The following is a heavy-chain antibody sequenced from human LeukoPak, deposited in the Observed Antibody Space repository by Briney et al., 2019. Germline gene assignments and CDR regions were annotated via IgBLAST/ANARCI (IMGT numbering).Heavy chain of an antibody. CDR1: GFTFSRFE. Sequence: PGGSLRLSCVASGFTFSRFELNWVRQAPGKGLEWVANIKQDGSEKYYVDSVKGRFTISRDNAKNSLYLQMNSLRAEDTAVYYCARGVDAFYYFDYWGQGTLVTVSS. V-gene: IGHV3-7*01. CDR3: ARGVDAFYYFDY. J-gene: IGHJ4*02. CDR2: IKQDGSEK.